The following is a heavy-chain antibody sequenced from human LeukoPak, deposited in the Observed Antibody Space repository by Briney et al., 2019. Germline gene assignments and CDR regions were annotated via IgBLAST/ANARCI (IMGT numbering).Heavy chain of an antibody. CDR2: IYYSGST. J-gene: IGHJ5*02. CDR1: GGSISSYY. CDR3: ARQGDSSGWYGFSWFDP. Sequence: PSETLSLTCTVSGGSISSYYWSWIRQPPGKGLEWIGDIYYSGSTNYNPSLKSRVTISVDTSKNQFPLKLSSVTAADTAVYYCARQGDSSGWYGFSWFDPWGQGTLVTVSS. D-gene: IGHD6-19*01. V-gene: IGHV4-59*08.